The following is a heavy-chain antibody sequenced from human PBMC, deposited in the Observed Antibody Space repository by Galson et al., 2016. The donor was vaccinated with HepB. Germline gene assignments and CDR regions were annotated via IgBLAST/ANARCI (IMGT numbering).Heavy chain of an antibody. V-gene: IGHV3-53*01. CDR1: GFTVSNNF. CDR2: IYSGGST. J-gene: IGHJ4*02. D-gene: IGHD2-15*01. Sequence: SLRLSCAASGFTVSNNFMTWVRQGPGKGLEWVSLIYSGGSTHYADSVKGRFTISRDNAKNSLYLQMNSLRDEETALYYCARGCSGSSCSTRLFDYWGQGTLVTVSS. CDR3: ARGCSGSSCSTRLFDY.